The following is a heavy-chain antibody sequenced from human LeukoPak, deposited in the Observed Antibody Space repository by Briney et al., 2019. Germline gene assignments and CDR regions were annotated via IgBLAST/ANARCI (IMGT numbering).Heavy chain of an antibody. V-gene: IGHV3-23*01. CDR3: AKAGSGTRYYYYYYMDV. Sequence: GGSLRLSCAASGFTFSSYAMSWVRETPGKGLEWGSAVSGSGGSTYYADSVKGRFTISRDNSKNTLYLQMNSLRAEDTAVYYCAKAGSGTRYYYYYYMDVWGKGTTVTVSS. CDR2: VSGSGGST. CDR1: GFTFSSYA. D-gene: IGHD3-10*01. J-gene: IGHJ6*03.